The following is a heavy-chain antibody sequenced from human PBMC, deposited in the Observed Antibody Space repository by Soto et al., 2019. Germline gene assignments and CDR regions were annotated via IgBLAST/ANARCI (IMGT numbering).Heavy chain of an antibody. V-gene: IGHV4-59*01. D-gene: IGHD6-19*01. CDR1: GGSISSYY. CDR2: IYYSGST. CDR3: ARDVSGGGSGWSRNYYYYGMDV. Sequence: SETLSLTCTVSGGSISSYYWSWIRQPPGKGLEWIGYIYYSGSTNYNPSLKSRVTISVDTSKNQFSLKLSSVTAADTAVYYCARDVSGGGSGWSRNYYYYGMDVWGQGTTVTVSS. J-gene: IGHJ6*02.